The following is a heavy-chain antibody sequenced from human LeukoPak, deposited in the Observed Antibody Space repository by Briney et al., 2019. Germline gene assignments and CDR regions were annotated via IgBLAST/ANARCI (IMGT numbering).Heavy chain of an antibody. D-gene: IGHD5-18*01. J-gene: IGHJ4*02. CDR1: GGSFSGYY. Sequence: SETLSLTCAVYGGSFSGYYWSWIRQPPGKGLEWIGEINHSGSTNYNPSLKSRVTISVDTSKNQFSLKLSSVTAADTAVYYCAKRRGYSYQLGGNYFDYWGQGTLVTVSS. CDR2: INHSGST. V-gene: IGHV4-34*01. CDR3: AKRRGYSYQLGGNYFDY.